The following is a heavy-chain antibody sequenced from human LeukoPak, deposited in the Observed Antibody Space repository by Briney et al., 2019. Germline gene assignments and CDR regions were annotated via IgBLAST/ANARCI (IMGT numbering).Heavy chain of an antibody. CDR3: ARDRGPLGYCTNGVCYTEGGVSYYYYYGMDV. CDR1: GGTFSSYA. D-gene: IGHD2-8*01. V-gene: IGHV1-69*13. J-gene: IGHJ6*02. Sequence: SVKVSCKASGGTFSSYAISWVRQAPGQGLEWMGGIIPIFGTANYAQKFQGRVTITADESTSTAYMELSSLRSEDTVVYYCARDRGPLGYCTNGVCYTEGGVSYYYYYGMDVWGQGTTVTVSS. CDR2: IIPIFGTA.